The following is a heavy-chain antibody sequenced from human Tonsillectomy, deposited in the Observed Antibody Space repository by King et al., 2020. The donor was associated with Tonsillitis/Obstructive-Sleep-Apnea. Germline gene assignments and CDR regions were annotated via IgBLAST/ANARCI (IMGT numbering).Heavy chain of an antibody. CDR2: IKQDGSEK. CDR1: GFTFSSYW. CDR3: ARVYTYYDFWSGYSRDYYYYYMDV. D-gene: IGHD3-3*01. V-gene: IGHV3-7*01. J-gene: IGHJ6*03. Sequence: VQLVESGGGLVQPGGSLRLSCAASGFTFSSYWMSWVRQAPGKGLEWVANIKQDGSEKYYVDSVKGRFTISRDNAKNSLYLQMNSLRAEDTAVYYCARVYTYYDFWSGYSRDYYYYYMDVWGKGTTVTVSS.